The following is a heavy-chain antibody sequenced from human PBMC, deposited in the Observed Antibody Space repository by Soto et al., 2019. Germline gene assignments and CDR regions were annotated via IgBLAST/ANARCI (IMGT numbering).Heavy chain of an antibody. V-gene: IGHV1-69*13. J-gene: IGHJ3*02. CDR2: IIPIFGTA. CDR3: ARPLAAVAFDI. CDR1: GGTFXSYS. Sequence: ASVKVSCKASGGTFXSYSISWVRQAPGQGLEWMGGIIPIFGTANYAQKFQGRVTITADESTSTAYMELSSLRSEDTAVYYCARPLAAVAFDIWGQGTMVTVSS. D-gene: IGHD6-19*01.